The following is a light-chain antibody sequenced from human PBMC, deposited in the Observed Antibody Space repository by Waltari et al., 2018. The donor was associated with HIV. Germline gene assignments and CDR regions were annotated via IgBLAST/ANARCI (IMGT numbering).Light chain of an antibody. V-gene: IGLV1-40*01. CDR3: QSYDSTLRGV. CDR1: SSNIGATYD. J-gene: IGLJ2*01. CDR2: ANN. Sequence: QPVLTQPPSVSGAPGQRVTISCTRSSSNIGATYDVPWYQQLPGTAPKLLIYANNSRPSGVPDRFSGSKSGTSASLAITGLQAEDEADYYCQSYDSTLRGVFGGGTKLTVL.